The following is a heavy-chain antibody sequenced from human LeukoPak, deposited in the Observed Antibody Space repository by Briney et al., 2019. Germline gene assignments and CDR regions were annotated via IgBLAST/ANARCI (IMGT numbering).Heavy chain of an antibody. CDR2: IFYSGST. CDR1: GGSISNYY. D-gene: IGHD3-3*01. V-gene: IGHV4-59*08. CDR3: ARQSAFGVVSDY. J-gene: IGHJ4*02. Sequence: SETLSLTCTVSGGSISNYYWTWIRQPPGKGLEWIGNIFYSGSTNYNSSLKSRVTILVDTSKNQFSLKLSSVTAADTAVYYCARQSAFGVVSDYWGQGTLVTVSS.